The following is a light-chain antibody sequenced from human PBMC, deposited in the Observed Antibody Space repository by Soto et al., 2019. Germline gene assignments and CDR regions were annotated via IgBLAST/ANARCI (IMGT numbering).Light chain of an antibody. CDR3: QPYGSSPRP. CDR1: QSVSSSY. J-gene: IGKJ1*01. CDR2: GAS. V-gene: IGKV3-20*01. Sequence: EIVLTQSPGTLSLSPGERATLSCRASQSVSSSYLAWYQQKPGQAPRLLIYGASSRAAGIPDRFSVSGSGTDFTLIISRLEPEDFAVYYCQPYGSSPRPFGQGTKVEIK.